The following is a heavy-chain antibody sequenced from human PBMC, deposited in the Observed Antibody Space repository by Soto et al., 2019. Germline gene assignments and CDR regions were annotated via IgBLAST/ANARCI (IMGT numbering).Heavy chain of an antibody. CDR2: INHSGST. V-gene: IGHV4-34*01. D-gene: IGHD4-4*01. CDR3: ARAPPTVTIGGYNDY. J-gene: IGHJ4*02. CDR1: GGSFSGYY. Sequence: SETLSLTCAVYGGSFSGYYWSWIRQPPGKGLEWIGEINHSGSTNYNPSLKSRVTISVDTSKNQFSLKLSSVTAADTAVYYCARAPPTVTIGGYNDYWGQGTLVTVAS.